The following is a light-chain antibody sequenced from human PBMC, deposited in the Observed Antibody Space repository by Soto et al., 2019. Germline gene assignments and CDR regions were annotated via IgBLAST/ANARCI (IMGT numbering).Light chain of an antibody. CDR2: DAS. V-gene: IGKV3D-20*01. J-gene: IGKJ5*01. CDR1: QDVSRY. CDR3: QQYGSSVT. Sequence: ESVVTQSPATLSLSPGERATLSCRASQDVSRYLAWYQQKPGLAPRLLIYDASSRATGIPDRFSGSGSGTDFTLTISRLEPEDFAVYYCQQYGSSVTFGQGTRLEIK.